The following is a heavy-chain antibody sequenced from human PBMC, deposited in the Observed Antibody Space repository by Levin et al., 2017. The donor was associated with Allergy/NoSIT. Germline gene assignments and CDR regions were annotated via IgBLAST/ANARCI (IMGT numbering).Heavy chain of an antibody. Sequence: GGSLRLSCAASGFTFSNYGMHWVRQAPGKGLEWVAAISNDGSNKYYADSVKGRFTISRDNSKNTLYLQMNSLRPEDTAVYYCAKDSASCSSNSATYGMEVWGQGTSVTVS. V-gene: IGHV3-30*18. D-gene: IGHD2-2*01. CDR1: GFTFSNYG. CDR2: ISNDGSNK. J-gene: IGHJ6*02. CDR3: AKDSASCSSNSATYGMEV.